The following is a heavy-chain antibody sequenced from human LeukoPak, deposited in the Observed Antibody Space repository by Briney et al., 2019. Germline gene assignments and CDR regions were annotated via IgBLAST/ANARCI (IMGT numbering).Heavy chain of an antibody. V-gene: IGHV4-34*01. D-gene: IGHD2-15*01. CDR2: INHSGST. Sequence: SETLSLTCAFYGGSFSGYYWIWIPQPPGKAREWIGEINHSGSTNYNPSLKSRVTISVDTSKNQFSLKLSSVTAADTAVYYCARGRVSGYCSGGSCAPRFDYWGQGTLVTVSS. J-gene: IGHJ4*02. CDR3: ARGRVSGYCSGGSCAPRFDY. CDR1: GGSFSGYY.